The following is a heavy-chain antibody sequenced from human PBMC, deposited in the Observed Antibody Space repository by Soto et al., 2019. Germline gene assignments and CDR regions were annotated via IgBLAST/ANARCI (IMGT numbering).Heavy chain of an antibody. V-gene: IGHV3-33*01. CDR1: GFTFSSYG. CDR2: IWYDGSNK. D-gene: IGHD3-9*01. J-gene: IGHJ5*02. Sequence: GGSLRLSCAASGFTFSSYGMHWVRQAPGKGLERVAVIWYDGSNKYYADSVKGRFTISRDNSKNTLYLQMNSLRAEDTAVYYCARVIGFGLRYFDWSIPEFDPWGQGTLVTVSS. CDR3: ARVIGFGLRYFDWSIPEFDP.